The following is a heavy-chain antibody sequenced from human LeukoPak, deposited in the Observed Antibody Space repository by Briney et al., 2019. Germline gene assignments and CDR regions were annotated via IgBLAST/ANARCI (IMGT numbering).Heavy chain of an antibody. V-gene: IGHV1-2*02. J-gene: IGHJ4*02. Sequence: ASVKVSCKASGHTFTGYYMHWVRQAPGQGLEWMGWINPNSGGTNYAQKFQGRVTMTRDTSISTAYMELSRLRSDDTAVYYCARDLQFEYYDILTGYYPEGYWGQGTLVTVSS. CDR1: GHTFTGYY. CDR2: INPNSGGT. D-gene: IGHD3-9*01. CDR3: ARDLQFEYYDILTGYYPEGY.